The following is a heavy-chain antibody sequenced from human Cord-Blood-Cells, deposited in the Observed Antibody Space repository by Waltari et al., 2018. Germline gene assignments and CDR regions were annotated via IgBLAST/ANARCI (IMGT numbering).Heavy chain of an antibody. D-gene: IGHD5-12*01. V-gene: IGHV3-21*01. CDR1: GFTFSSYS. J-gene: IGHJ3*02. CDR3: AGPLMAGYRPIDAFDI. Sequence: EVQLVESGGGLVKPGGSLRLSCAASGFTFSSYSMNWVRQAPGKGLEWVSSISSISSYIYYADSVKGRFTISRDNAKNALYLQMNSLRAEDTAVYYCAGPLMAGYRPIDAFDIWGQGTMVTVSS. CDR2: ISSISSYI.